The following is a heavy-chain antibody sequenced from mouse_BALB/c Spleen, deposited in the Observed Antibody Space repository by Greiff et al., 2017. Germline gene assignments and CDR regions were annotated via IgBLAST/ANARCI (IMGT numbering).Heavy chain of an antibody. Sequence: VQLPQSGAELVRPGVSVKISCKGSGYTFTDYAMHWVKQSHAKSLEWIGVISTYYGDASYNQKFKGKATMTVDKSSSTAYMELARPTSEDSAIYYCARFTTGYVGAMDYWGQGTSVTVSS. CDR1: GYTFTDYA. J-gene: IGHJ4*01. CDR3: ARFTTGYVGAMDY. V-gene: IGHV1S137*01. D-gene: IGHD1-1*01. CDR2: ISTYYGDA.